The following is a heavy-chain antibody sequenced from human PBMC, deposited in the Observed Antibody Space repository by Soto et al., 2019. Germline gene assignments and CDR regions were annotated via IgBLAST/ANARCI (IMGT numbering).Heavy chain of an antibody. V-gene: IGHV4-39*01. CDR2: IFYSGST. Sequence: QLQLQESGPGLVKPSETLSLTCTVSGGSITSSGYYWGWIRQPPGKGLEWIGNIFYSGSTYYNPSLNSRVTLSVDPSKNRFPLKLSSVTAADPAVFYCGGFSRGGGDYWGQGTLVTVSS. J-gene: IGHJ4*02. D-gene: IGHD3-10*01. CDR1: GGSITSSGYY. CDR3: GGFSRGGGDY.